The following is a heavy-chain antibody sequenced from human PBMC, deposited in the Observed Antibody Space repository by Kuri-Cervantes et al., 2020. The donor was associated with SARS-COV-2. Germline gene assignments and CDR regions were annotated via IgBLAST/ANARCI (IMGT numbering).Heavy chain of an antibody. V-gene: IGHV3-7*02. D-gene: IGHD3-3*01. CDR2: IKEDGSEK. CDR1: GFTFSSYW. CDR3: ARAIQIDY. J-gene: IGHJ4*02. Sequence: GESLKISCAASGFTFSSYWMSWVRQAPGKGLEWVANIKEDGSEKNYVDSVKGRFTISRDNAKNTLYLQMNSLRAEDTAVYYCARAIQIDYWGQGTLVTVSS.